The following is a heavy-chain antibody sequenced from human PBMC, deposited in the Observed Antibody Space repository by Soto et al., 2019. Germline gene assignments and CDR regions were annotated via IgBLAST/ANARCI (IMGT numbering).Heavy chain of an antibody. J-gene: IGHJ5*02. CDR1: GATFGNTA. D-gene: IGHD3-3*01. CDR3: ARDGDPGYSFWSGPLGGGRFDP. Sequence: QVQLVQSGAEVKEPGSSVNVSCKTSGATFGNTAVTWVRQAPGQGLEWIGGIVPLFGTANYAQKFRGSVTITADESTSTAYMELSSLRTDDTAVYYWARDGDPGYSFWSGPLGGGRFDPWGQGTLVTVSS. CDR2: IVPLFGTA. V-gene: IGHV1-69*12.